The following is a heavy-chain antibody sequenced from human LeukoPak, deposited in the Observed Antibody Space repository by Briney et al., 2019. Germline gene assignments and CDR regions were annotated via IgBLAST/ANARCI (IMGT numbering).Heavy chain of an antibody. Sequence: GGSLRLSCAASGFTFSSYAMHWVRQAPGKGLVWVSRIHSDGSNTNYADSVKGRFTISRDNAKNTLYLQMNSLRAEDTAVYYCGRQGASYAFDIWGQGTTVTVSS. V-gene: IGHV3-74*01. CDR3: GRQGASYAFDI. D-gene: IGHD1-26*01. J-gene: IGHJ3*02. CDR1: GFTFSSYA. CDR2: IHSDGSNT.